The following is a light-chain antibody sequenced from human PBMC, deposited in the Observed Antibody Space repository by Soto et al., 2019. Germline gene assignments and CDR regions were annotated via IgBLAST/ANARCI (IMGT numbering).Light chain of an antibody. CDR1: SSDVGGYNY. V-gene: IGLV2-14*01. CDR2: EVS. CDR3: SSYTSSSTLG. Sequence: QSALTQPASVSGSPGQSITISCTGTSSDVGGYNYVSWYQQHPGKAPKLMIYEVSNRPSGVSNRFSGSKSGNTASLTISGLHADDEADYYCSSYTSSSTLGFGGGTKLTVL. J-gene: IGLJ2*01.